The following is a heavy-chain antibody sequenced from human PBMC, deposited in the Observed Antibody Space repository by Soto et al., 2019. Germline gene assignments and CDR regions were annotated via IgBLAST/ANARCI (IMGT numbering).Heavy chain of an antibody. CDR3: ASVNPYCGGDCYN. V-gene: IGHV1-69*12. CDR1: GGTFSSYA. J-gene: IGHJ4*02. Sequence: QVQLVQSGAEVKKPGSSVKVSCKASGGTFSSYAISWVRQAPGQGLEWMGGIIPIFGTANYAQKFQGRVTITADESTSTAYMELTSLRSEDTAVDYFASVNPYCGGDCYNWGQGTLVTVSS. D-gene: IGHD2-21*02. CDR2: IIPIFGTA.